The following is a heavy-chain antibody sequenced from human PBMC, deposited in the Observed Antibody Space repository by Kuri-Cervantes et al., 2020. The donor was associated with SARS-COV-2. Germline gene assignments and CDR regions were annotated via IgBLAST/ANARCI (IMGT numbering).Heavy chain of an antibody. CDR3: ACLSSGYNDVFDF. J-gene: IGHJ4*02. V-gene: IGHV4-39*01. CDR2: IYYTGSA. CDR1: GGSVSSSSYY. Sequence: GSLRLSCTVSGGSVSSSSYYWGWIRQPPGKGLEWIGSIYYTGSAYYNSFLKSRVTISVDTSKNQFSLKLSSVTAADTAVYYCACLSSGYNDVFDFWGQGMLVTVSS. D-gene: IGHD3-22*01.